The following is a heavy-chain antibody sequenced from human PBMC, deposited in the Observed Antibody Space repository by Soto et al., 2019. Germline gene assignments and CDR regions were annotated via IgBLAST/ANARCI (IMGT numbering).Heavy chain of an antibody. J-gene: IGHJ4*02. V-gene: IGHV4-4*02. D-gene: IGHD1-7*01. CDR3: ARTTSNWNYYFDY. CDR1: GGSISSSNW. Sequence: SDTLSLTCAVSGGSISSSNWWSWVRQPPGKGLEWIGEIYHSGSTNYNPSLKSRVTISVDKSKNQFSLKLSSVTAADTAVYYCARTTSNWNYYFDYWGQGTLVTVSS. CDR2: IYHSGST.